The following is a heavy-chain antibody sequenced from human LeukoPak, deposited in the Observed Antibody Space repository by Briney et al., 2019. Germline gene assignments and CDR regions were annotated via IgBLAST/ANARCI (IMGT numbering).Heavy chain of an antibody. D-gene: IGHD3/OR15-3a*01. V-gene: IGHV3-23*01. CDR3: AKRGVVIRVILVGFHKEAYYFES. CDR1: GITLNNYG. Sequence: GGSLSLSCAVSGITLNNYGMTWVRQAPGKGLEWVAGISDSGGSTKYADSVKGRFTISRDNPKNTLYLQMNSLRAEDTAVYFCAKRGVVIRVILVGFHKEAYYFESWGQGALVTVSS. J-gene: IGHJ4*02. CDR2: ISDSGGST.